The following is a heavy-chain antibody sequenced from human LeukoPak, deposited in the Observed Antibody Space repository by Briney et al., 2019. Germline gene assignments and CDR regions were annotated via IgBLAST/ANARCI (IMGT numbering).Heavy chain of an antibody. CDR3: VKAHSSSWYDY. V-gene: IGHV3-30*18. Sequence: PGGSLRLSCAASGFTFSSYGMHWVRQAPGKGLEWVEVISYDGSNKYYTDSVKGRFTISRDNSKNTLYLQMSSLRAEDTAVYYCVKAHSSSWYDYWGQGTLVTVSS. CDR2: ISYDGSNK. J-gene: IGHJ4*02. D-gene: IGHD6-13*01. CDR1: GFTFSSYG.